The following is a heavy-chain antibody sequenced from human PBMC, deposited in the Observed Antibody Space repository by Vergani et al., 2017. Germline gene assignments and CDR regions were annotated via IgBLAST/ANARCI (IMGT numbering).Heavy chain of an antibody. CDR2: IYYSGST. V-gene: IGHV4-61*01. CDR3: ARADSSGWYRGFDH. J-gene: IGHJ4*02. D-gene: IGHD6-19*01. Sequence: QVQLQESGPGLVKPSETLSLTCTVSGGSVSSGSYYWSWIRQPPGKGLEWIGYIYYSGSTNYNPSLKGRVTISVDTSKNQFSLKLSSVTAADTAVYYCARADSSGWYRGFDHWGQGTLVTVSS. CDR1: GGSVSSGSYY.